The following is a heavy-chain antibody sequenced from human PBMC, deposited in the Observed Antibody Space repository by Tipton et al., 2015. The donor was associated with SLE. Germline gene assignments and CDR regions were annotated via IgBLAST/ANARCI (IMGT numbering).Heavy chain of an antibody. D-gene: IGHD2/OR15-2a*01. Sequence: TLSLTCAVYGGSFSGYYWSWIRQSPGKGLEWIGYVYGTGNTDYNPSLKSRVTLSVDTSKNQFSLQLTSVTAADTAVYYCARDSTRWSFWGQGTLVTVSS. V-gene: IGHV4-59*01. J-gene: IGHJ4*02. CDR2: VYGTGNT. CDR3: ARDSTRWSF. CDR1: GGSFSGYY.